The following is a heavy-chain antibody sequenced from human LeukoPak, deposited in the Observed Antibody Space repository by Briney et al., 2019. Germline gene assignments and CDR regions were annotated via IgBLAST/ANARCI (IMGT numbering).Heavy chain of an antibody. CDR3: ARVRGYNPKYYFDY. CDR2: IYTSGST. J-gene: IGHJ4*02. Sequence: SETLSLTCTVSGGSISSYYWSWIRQPAGKGLEWIGRIYTSGSTNYNPSLKSRVTMSVDTSKNQFSLKLSSVTAADTAVYYCARVRGYNPKYYFDYWGQGTLVTVSS. V-gene: IGHV4-4*07. CDR1: GGSISSYY. D-gene: IGHD5-24*01.